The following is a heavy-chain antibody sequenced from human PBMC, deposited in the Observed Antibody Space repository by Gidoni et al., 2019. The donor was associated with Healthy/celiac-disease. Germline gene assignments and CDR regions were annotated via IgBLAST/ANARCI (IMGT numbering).Heavy chain of an antibody. CDR2: ISYDGSNK. CDR3: ASGKGCSSTSCYNYYYYYYMDV. J-gene: IGHJ6*03. Sequence: QVQLVESGGGVVQPGRSLRLSCAAAGFTFSSYGMHWVRQAPGKGLEWVAVISYDGSNKYDADSVKGRFTISRDNSKNTLYLQMNSLRAEDTAVYYCASGKGCSSTSCYNYYYYYYMDVWGKGTTVTVSS. D-gene: IGHD2-2*01. CDR1: GFTFSSYG. V-gene: IGHV3-30*03.